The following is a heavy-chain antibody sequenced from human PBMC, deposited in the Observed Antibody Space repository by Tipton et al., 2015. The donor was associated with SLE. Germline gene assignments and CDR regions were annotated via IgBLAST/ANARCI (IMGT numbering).Heavy chain of an antibody. CDR3: ARDRESAGYTYIDY. CDR1: GASITSGHYY. Sequence: LRLSCSVSGASITSGHYYWAWIRQHPGKGLEWIGYIYQSGSTYYNPSLKSRALMSIETSNNQFSLTLASVTAADTAVYYCARDRESAGYTYIDYWGQGTLATVSS. CDR2: IYQSGST. J-gene: IGHJ4*02. V-gene: IGHV4-31*02. D-gene: IGHD5-18*01.